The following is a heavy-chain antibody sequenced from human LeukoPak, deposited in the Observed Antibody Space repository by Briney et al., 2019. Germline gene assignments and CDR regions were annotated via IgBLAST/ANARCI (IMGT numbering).Heavy chain of an antibody. Sequence: PGGSLRLSCAASGFTFSTYSMNWVRQAPGKGLEWVSYISSSSTTIYYADSVKGRFTISRDNAKNSLYLQMNSLRDEDTAVYYCARDLGAHYYDISGTSGYWGQGTLVTVSS. D-gene: IGHD3-22*01. J-gene: IGHJ4*02. V-gene: IGHV3-48*02. CDR3: ARDLGAHYYDISGTSGY. CDR2: ISSSSTTI. CDR1: GFTFSTYS.